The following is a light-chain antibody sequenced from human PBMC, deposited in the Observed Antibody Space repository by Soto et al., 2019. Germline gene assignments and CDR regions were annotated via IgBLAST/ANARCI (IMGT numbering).Light chain of an antibody. CDR2: SNN. Sequence: QSVLTQPPSASGTPGQRVTTSCSGSSSNIGSNTVNWYQQLPGAAPKLLIYSNNQRPLGVPDRFSGSKSGTSASLAISGLQSEDEADCYCAAWDDSLNGYVFGTGTKVTVL. J-gene: IGLJ1*01. CDR1: SSNIGSNT. CDR3: AAWDDSLNGYV. V-gene: IGLV1-44*01.